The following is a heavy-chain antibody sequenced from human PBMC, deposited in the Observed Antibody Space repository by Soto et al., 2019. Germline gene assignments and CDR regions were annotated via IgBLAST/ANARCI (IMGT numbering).Heavy chain of an antibody. Sequence: EVKLLESGGVLVQPGESLRLSCTASGFTVSSYSMSWVRLAPGKGLEWVAHITASEETTDYADSVKGRFTISRYTSRNTLYLQVNSLRAEDTALYYCAKCMQAYWNYDAHHIWGQGTMVTVSS. D-gene: IGHD1-7*01. J-gene: IGHJ3*02. CDR2: ITASEETT. CDR3: AKCMQAYWNYDAHHI. V-gene: IGHV3-23*01. CDR1: GFTVSSYS.